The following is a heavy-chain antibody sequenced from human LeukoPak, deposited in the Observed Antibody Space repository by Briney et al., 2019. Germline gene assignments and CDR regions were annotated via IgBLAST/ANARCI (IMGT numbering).Heavy chain of an antibody. D-gene: IGHD3-9*01. V-gene: IGHV3-30*18. J-gene: IGHJ4*02. CDR1: GFTFSNFG. CDR3: AKGIVTGYPALDY. Sequence: GGSLRLSCAASGFTFSNFGMYWVRQAPGKGLEWVAVISYDGSNKYYADSVKGRFTISRDNSKNTPYLQMNSLRGEDTAVYYCAKGIVTGYPALDYWGQGTLVTVSS. CDR2: ISYDGSNK.